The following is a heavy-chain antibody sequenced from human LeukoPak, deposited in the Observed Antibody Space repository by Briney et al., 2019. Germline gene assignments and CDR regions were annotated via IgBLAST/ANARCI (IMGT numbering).Heavy chain of an antibody. J-gene: IGHJ4*02. V-gene: IGHV3-23*01. CDR3: AKRGVVIRVILVGFHKEAYYFDS. Sequence: GGSLRLSCAVSGITLSNYGMSWVRQAPGKGLEWVAGISGSGGGTNYADSVRGRITISGDNSKNTLYLQMNSLGAEDTAVYFCAKRGVVIRVILVGFHKEAYYFDSWGQGALVTVSS. CDR2: ISGSGGGT. CDR1: GITLSNYG. D-gene: IGHD3-22*01.